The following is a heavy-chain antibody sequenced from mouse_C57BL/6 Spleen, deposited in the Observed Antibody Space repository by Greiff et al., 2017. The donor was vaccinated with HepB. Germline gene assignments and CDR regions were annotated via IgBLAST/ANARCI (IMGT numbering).Heavy chain of an antibody. J-gene: IGHJ1*03. CDR2: INPNNGGT. Sequence: EVQLQQSGPELVKPGASVKISCKASGYTFTDYYMNWVKQSHGKSLEWIGDINPNNGGTSYNQKFKGKATLTVDKSSSTAYMELRSLTSEDSAVYYCARYDGYPYWYFDVWGTGTTVTVSS. V-gene: IGHV1-26*01. CDR1: GYTFTDYY. CDR3: ARYDGYPYWYFDV. D-gene: IGHD2-3*01.